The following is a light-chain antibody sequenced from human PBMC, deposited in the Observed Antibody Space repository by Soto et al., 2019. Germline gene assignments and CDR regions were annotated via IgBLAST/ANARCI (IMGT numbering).Light chain of an antibody. CDR2: GNS. Sequence: QSVLTQPPSVSGAPGQRVTISCTGSSSNIGAGYDVHWYQQLPGTAPKLLIYGNSNRPSGVPDRFSGSKSGTSASLAITGLQADDEADYYCQSYDSSLTLTVFGTRTKVTVL. J-gene: IGLJ1*01. CDR1: SSNIGAGYD. CDR3: QSYDSSLTLTV. V-gene: IGLV1-40*01.